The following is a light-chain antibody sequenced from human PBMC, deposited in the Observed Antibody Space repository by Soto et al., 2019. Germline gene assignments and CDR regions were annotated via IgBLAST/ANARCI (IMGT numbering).Light chain of an antibody. J-gene: IGLJ3*02. V-gene: IGLV2-8*01. Sequence: QSALTQPPSASGSPGQSVTISCTGTSSDVGGYNCVSWYQQHPGKAPKLMIYEVTERPSGVPDRFSGSKSGNTASLTVSGLQAEDEADYYCSSYAGSNTVVFGGGTKLTRP. CDR1: SSDVGGYNC. CDR2: EVT. CDR3: SSYAGSNTVV.